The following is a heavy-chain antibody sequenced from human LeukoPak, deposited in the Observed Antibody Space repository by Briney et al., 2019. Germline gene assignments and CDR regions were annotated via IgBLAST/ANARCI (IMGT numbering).Heavy chain of an antibody. J-gene: IGHJ6*02. D-gene: IGHD5-24*01. Sequence: GGSLRLSCAASGFTVSSNYMSWVRQAPGKGLEWVSVIYSGGSTYYADSVKGRFTISRHNSKNTLYLQMNSLRAEDTAVYYCARAHGKYYCYGMDVWGQGTTVTVSS. CDR3: ARAHGKYYCYGMDV. CDR1: GFTVSSNY. CDR2: IYSGGST. V-gene: IGHV3-53*04.